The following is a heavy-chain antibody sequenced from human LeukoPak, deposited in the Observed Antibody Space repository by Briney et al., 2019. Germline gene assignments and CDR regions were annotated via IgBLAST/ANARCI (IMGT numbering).Heavy chain of an antibody. CDR2: ISYAGSNK. Sequence: GGSLRLSCAASGFTFSSYAMHWVRQAPGKGLEWVAVISYAGSNKYYADSVKGRFTISRDNSKNTLYLQMNSLRAEDTAVYYCAKDPDCTSGVCYTFFDYWGQGTLVTVSS. CDR1: GFTFSSYA. CDR3: AKDPDCTSGVCYTFFDY. J-gene: IGHJ4*02. D-gene: IGHD2-8*01. V-gene: IGHV3-30*04.